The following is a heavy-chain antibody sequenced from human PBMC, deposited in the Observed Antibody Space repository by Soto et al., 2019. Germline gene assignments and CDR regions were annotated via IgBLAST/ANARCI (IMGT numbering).Heavy chain of an antibody. CDR2: IDSSGEK. D-gene: IGHD6-19*01. J-gene: IGHJ5*02. V-gene: IGHV2-26*01. CDR3: ARRHLAVAVSPWFDP. Sequence: QVTLKESGPVLVKPTETLTLRCTASGLSITDSEMGVSWIRQPPGQPLEWLAHIDSSGEKSYRTFLKSRLAISKDTAKNQIVLTMTNIDPADTATYYCARRHLAVAVSPWFDPWGQGIPVTVSS. CDR1: GLSITDSEMG.